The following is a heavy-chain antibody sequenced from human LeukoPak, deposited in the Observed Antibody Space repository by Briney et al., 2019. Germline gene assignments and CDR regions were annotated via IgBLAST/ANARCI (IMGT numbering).Heavy chain of an antibody. Sequence: SETLSLTCTVSGGSISRSSYYWGWIRQPPGKGLEWIGTIYYSGSTYYNPSLKSRVTISVDTSKNQFSLKLSSVTAADTAVYYSATYISGGSRYWGQGTLVTVSS. CDR1: GGSISRSSYY. CDR3: ATYISGGSRY. V-gene: IGHV4-39*01. J-gene: IGHJ4*02. D-gene: IGHD2-15*01. CDR2: IYYSGST.